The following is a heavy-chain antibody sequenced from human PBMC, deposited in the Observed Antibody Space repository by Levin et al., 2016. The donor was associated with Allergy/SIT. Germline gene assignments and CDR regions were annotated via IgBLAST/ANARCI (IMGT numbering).Heavy chain of an antibody. Sequence: SETLSLTCTVSGGSISSGGYYWSWIRQHPGKGLEWIGYIYYSGSTYYNPSLKSRVTISVDTSKNQFSLKLSSVTAADTAVYYCARDIGPFRGVIIGSGWFDPWGQGTLVTVSS. J-gene: IGHJ5*02. CDR1: GGSISSGGYY. CDR2: IYYSGST. D-gene: IGHD3-10*01. V-gene: IGHV4-31*03. CDR3: ARDIGPFRGVIIGSGWFDP.